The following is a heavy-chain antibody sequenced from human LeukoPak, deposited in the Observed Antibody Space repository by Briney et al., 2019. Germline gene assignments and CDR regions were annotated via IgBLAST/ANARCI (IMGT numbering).Heavy chain of an antibody. Sequence: GTSLRLSRAASGFTFSSYGMHWVRQAPGKGLEWVALIWYDGSRQSYAESVKGRFTISRDDSKNTLYLQMHSLRDEDTAIYYCARNNGNYGTGAFDIWGQGTMVTVSS. CDR3: ARNNGNYGTGAFDI. J-gene: IGHJ3*02. CDR1: GFTFSSYG. D-gene: IGHD1-7*01. CDR2: IWYDGSRQ. V-gene: IGHV3-33*01.